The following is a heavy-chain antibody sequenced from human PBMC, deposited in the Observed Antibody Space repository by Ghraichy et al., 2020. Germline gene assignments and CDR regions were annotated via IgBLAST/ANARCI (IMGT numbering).Heavy chain of an antibody. CDR2: INHSGST. CDR3: ARDPRGYSYGSHYYYYGMDV. V-gene: IGHV4-34*01. J-gene: IGHJ6*02. Sequence: SETLSLTCAVYGGSFSGYYWSWIRQPPGKGLEWIGEINHSGSTNYNPSLKSRVTISVDTSKNQFSLKLSSVTAADTAVYYCARDPRGYSYGSHYYYYGMDVWGQGTTVTVSS. CDR1: GGSFSGYY. D-gene: IGHD5-18*01.